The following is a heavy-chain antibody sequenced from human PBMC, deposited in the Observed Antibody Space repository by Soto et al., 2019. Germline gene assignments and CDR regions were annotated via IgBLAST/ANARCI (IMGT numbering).Heavy chain of an antibody. V-gene: IGHV3-7*03. CDR2: INQDVSEK. Sequence: GGSLRLSCVASGFTFNTYWMNWVRQSPRKGLEWVANINQDVSEKFHVDSVKGRFTISRDNARNSLFLHMNSLRAEDTATYFCARVQYNISVYYGLDVWDKGTRVTVSS. J-gene: IGHJ6*04. CDR3: ARVQYNISVYYGLDV. CDR1: GFTFNTYW. D-gene: IGHD1-1*01.